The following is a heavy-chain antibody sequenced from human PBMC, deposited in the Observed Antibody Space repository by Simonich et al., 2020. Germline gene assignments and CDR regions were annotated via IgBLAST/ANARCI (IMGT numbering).Heavy chain of an antibody. CDR2: ISLKCGSI. Sequence: EVQLVESGGGLVQPGRSLRLSCAASGFTFDDYAMHWVRQAPGKGLGVVSGISLKCGSIGYADSVKGRFTISRDNAKNSLYLQMNSLRAEDTALYYCAKDGGYCTNGVCYYFDYWGQGTLVTVSS. J-gene: IGHJ4*02. CDR1: GFTFDDYA. D-gene: IGHD2-8*01. V-gene: IGHV3-9*01. CDR3: AKDGGYCTNGVCYYFDY.